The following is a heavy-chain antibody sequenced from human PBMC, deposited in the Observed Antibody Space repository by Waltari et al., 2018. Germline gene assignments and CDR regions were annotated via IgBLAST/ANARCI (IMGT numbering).Heavy chain of an antibody. J-gene: IGHJ4*02. CDR1: GGSISSYY. Sequence: QVQLQESGPGLVRPSETLTLLCTVSGGSISSYYWSWIRQSPGKGLEWIGYISYSGTNYNPPLKSRVTISVDTAKNQFSLRLTSVTGTDTAVYYCARHSVPRYDYYLDSWGPGTLVTVSS. CDR2: ISYSGT. V-gene: IGHV4-59*08. CDR3: ARHSVPRYDYYLDS. D-gene: IGHD1-1*01.